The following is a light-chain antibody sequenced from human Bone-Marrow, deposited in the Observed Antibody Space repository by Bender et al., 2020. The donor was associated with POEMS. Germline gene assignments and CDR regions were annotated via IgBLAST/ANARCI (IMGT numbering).Light chain of an antibody. V-gene: IGLV2-14*01. CDR1: SGDIGTYNY. J-gene: IGLJ2*01. CDR2: EVS. Sequence: QSALTQPPSASGSPGESVTISCTGTSGDIGTYNYVSWYKQHPGKAPKLMIYEVSNRPSGVSNRFSGSKSGNTASLTISGLQAEDEADYYCSSYTSSSTVVFGGGTKLTVL. CDR3: SSYTSSSTVV.